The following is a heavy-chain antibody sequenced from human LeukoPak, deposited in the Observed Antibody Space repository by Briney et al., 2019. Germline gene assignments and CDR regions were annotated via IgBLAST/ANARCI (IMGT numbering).Heavy chain of an antibody. J-gene: IGHJ4*02. CDR2: TNWNGRPT. D-gene: IGHD2-8*01. CDR3: ARGRYGANAHFDS. Sequence: GGSLRLSCAASGFTFDDYDMTWLRQTPGKGLEWLSGTNWNGRPTPYADSVRGRFTISRDNAKNSLYLQMDSLTGEDTALYYCARGRYGANAHFDSWGTGTQVTVSS. CDR1: GFTFDDYD. V-gene: IGHV3-20*04.